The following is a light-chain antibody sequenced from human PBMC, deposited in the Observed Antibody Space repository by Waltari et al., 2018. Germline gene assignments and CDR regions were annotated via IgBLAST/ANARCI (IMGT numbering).Light chain of an antibody. CDR1: SSDVGGYNF. V-gene: IGLV2-14*01. J-gene: IGLJ2*01. CDR2: EVS. CDR3: SSYTFTSTPVV. Sequence: QSALTQPASVSGSPGQSITISCTGTSSDVGGYNFVSWYQQHPGKAPKLMIYEVSNRPAGLSNRFSGSKSGNTASLTISGLQAEDEADYCCSSYTFTSTPVVFGGGTKVTVL.